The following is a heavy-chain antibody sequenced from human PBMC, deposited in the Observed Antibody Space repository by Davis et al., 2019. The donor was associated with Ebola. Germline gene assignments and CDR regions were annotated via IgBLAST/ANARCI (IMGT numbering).Heavy chain of an antibody. V-gene: IGHV1-3*01. Sequence: AASAKVSCKASGYTFSSYAMHWVRQAPGQRLEWMGWINADNGNTKYSQKFQGRVTITRDTSASTAYMELSSLRSEDTAVYYCARARGIVVVPAGPSPNWFDPWGQGTLVTVSS. CDR1: GYTFSSYA. CDR2: INADNGNT. D-gene: IGHD2-2*01. J-gene: IGHJ5*02. CDR3: ARARGIVVVPAGPSPNWFDP.